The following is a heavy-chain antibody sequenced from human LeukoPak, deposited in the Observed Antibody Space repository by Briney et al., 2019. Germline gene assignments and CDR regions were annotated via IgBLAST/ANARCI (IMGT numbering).Heavy chain of an antibody. CDR1: GFTFDDYA. D-gene: IGHD2-2*01. CDR3: AKEGYCSSTSCSGGDYFDY. J-gene: IGHJ4*02. CDR2: ISWDGGST. V-gene: IGHV3-43D*03. Sequence: GGSLRLSCAASGFTFDDYAMHWVRQAPGKGLEWVSLISWDGGSTYYADSVKGRFTISRDNSKNSLYLQMNSLRAEDTALYYCAKEGYCSSTSCSGGDYFDYWGLGTLVTVSS.